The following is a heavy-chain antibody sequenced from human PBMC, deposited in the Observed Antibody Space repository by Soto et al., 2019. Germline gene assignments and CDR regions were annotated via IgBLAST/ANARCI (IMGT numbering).Heavy chain of an antibody. CDR2: INHSGST. V-gene: IGHV4-34*01. J-gene: IGHJ5*01. Sequence: PSETLSLTCAVYGGSFSGYYWSWIRQPPGKGLEWIGEINHSGSTNYNPSLKSRVTISVDTSKNQFSLKLSSVTAADTAVYYCARGPREITKSSRLWLRPRLFDPWGQGTLVTVSS. CDR1: GGSFSGYY. D-gene: IGHD5-18*01. CDR3: ARGPREITKSSRLWLRPRLFDP.